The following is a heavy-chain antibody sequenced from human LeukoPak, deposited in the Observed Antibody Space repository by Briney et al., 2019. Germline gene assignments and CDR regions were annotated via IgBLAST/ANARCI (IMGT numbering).Heavy chain of an antibody. CDR3: ARAITANRYYYGMDV. J-gene: IGHJ6*02. D-gene: IGHD1-20*01. Sequence: GGSLRLSCAASGFTFSSYGMHWVRQAPGKGLEWVSVIWYDGSNKYYADSVKGRFTISRDNSKNTLYLQMNSLRAEDTAVYYCARAITANRYYYGMDVWGQGTTVTVSS. CDR2: IWYDGSNK. CDR1: GFTFSSYG. V-gene: IGHV3-33*01.